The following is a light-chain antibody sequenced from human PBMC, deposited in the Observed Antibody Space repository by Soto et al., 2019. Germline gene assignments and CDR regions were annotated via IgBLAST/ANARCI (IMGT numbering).Light chain of an antibody. V-gene: IGKV3-15*01. CDR1: QSVSSN. CDR2: GAS. CDR3: QQYNNWPPPT. J-gene: IGKJ1*01. Sequence: EIVMTQSPATLSVSPGERATLSCRASQSVSSNLVWYQQKPGQAPRLLIYGASTRATGIPARFSGSGSGTEFTLTISSLQSEDFAVYYCQQYNNWPPPTFGQGTKVEIK.